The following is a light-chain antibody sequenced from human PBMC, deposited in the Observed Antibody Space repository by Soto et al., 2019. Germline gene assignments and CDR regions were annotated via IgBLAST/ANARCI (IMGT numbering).Light chain of an antibody. V-gene: IGKV1-39*01. J-gene: IGKJ5*01. CDR2: AAS. CDR3: QQSYSLSPVT. CDR1: EAISTF. Sequence: DIHMTQSPSSLSASVGDRVTLTCRASEAISTFLNWYQHKPGRAPKLLIDAASRLQSGVPSRFSGSGSGTDFTLTINGLQHEDFASYYCQQSYSLSPVTFGQGTRLEIK.